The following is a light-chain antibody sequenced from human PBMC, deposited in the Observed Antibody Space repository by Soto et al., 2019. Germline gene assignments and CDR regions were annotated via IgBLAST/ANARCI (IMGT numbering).Light chain of an antibody. CDR3: QQSYSTPKT. CDR1: QSISGY. Sequence: DRQMTQSPSSLSASVVDRVTITCRASQSISGYLNWYQQKPGKAPNLLIYAASSLQSGVPSRFSGSGSGTDFTLTISSLQPEDFATYYCQQSYSTPKTFGQGTKVDI. J-gene: IGKJ1*01. V-gene: IGKV1-39*01. CDR2: AAS.